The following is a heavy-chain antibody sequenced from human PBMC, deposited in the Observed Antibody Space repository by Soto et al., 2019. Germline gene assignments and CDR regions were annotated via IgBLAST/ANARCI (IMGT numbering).Heavy chain of an antibody. CDR1: GGSISSYY. CDR2: IYYSGST. J-gene: IGHJ4*02. V-gene: IGHV4-59*08. D-gene: IGHD2-2*01. Sequence: SETLSLTCTVSGGSISSYYWSWIRQPPGKGLEWIGYIYYSGSTNYNPSLKSRVTISVDTSKNQFSLKLSSVTAADTAVYYCARLDIVVNEILFDYWGQGTLVTVSS. CDR3: ARLDIVVNEILFDY.